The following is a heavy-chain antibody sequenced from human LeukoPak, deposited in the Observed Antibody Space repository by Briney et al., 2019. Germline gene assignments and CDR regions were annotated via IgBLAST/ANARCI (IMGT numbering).Heavy chain of an antibody. CDR1: GGSFGGYY. V-gene: IGHV4-38-2*01. CDR2: IYHSGST. Sequence: SETLSLTCAVYGGSFGGYYWGWIRQPPGKGLEWIGSIYHSGSTYYNPSLKSRVTISVDTSKNQFSLKLSSVTAADTAVYYCARVSGYSYGFESDYWGQGTLVTVSS. J-gene: IGHJ4*02. CDR3: ARVSGYSYGFESDY. D-gene: IGHD5-18*01.